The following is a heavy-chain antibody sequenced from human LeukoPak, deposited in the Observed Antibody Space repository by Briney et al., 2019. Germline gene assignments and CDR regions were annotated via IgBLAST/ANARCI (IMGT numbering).Heavy chain of an antibody. CDR1: GGTFSSYA. D-gene: IGHD7-27*01. CDR3: VRTPPNWGFDY. J-gene: IGHJ4*02. V-gene: IGHV1-69*05. Sequence: GASVKVSCKASGGTFSSYAISWVRQAPGQGLEWMGGITPLFGTAKYAQKFQGRVTMTSDSSISTAYMELSSLRSEDTAIYYCVRTPPNWGFDYWGQGTLVTVSS. CDR2: ITPLFGTA.